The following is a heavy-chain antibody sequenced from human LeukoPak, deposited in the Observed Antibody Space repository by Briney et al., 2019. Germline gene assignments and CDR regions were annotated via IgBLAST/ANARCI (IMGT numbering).Heavy chain of an antibody. D-gene: IGHD4-17*01. V-gene: IGHV1-8*03. Sequence: ASVKVSCKASGYTFTSYDINWVRQATGQGLEWMGWMNPNSGNTGYAHKFQGRVTITRNTSISTAYMELSSLRSEDTAVYYCASPIAVTTAFDYWGQGTLVTVSS. CDR3: ASPIAVTTAFDY. J-gene: IGHJ4*02. CDR1: GYTFTSYD. CDR2: MNPNSGNT.